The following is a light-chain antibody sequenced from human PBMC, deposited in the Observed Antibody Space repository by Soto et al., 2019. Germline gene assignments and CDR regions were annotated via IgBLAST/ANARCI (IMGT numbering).Light chain of an antibody. CDR2: DVS. CDR1: TSDVGGFDY. V-gene: IGLV2-14*03. Sequence: QSVLTQPASVSGSPGQSITVSCTGTTSDVGGFDYVSWYQQHPGKAPKLMIFDVSNRPSGVSDRFSGSKSGNTASLTISGLQAEDEADYYCSSYTTTGTQAFGTGTKLTVL. J-gene: IGLJ1*01. CDR3: SSYTTTGTQA.